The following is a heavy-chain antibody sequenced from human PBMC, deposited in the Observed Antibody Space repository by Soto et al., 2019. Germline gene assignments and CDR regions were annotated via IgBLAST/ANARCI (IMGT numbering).Heavy chain of an antibody. Sequence: PWGSLRLSCVASGFTLSSYRMNWVRQAPGKGLEWVSSITSSGSYIYYADSVKGRFTISRDNAKNSLYLQMNSLGAEDTAMYYCASVVGVTGTSGTYYYSGMDVWGQGTTVTVSS. J-gene: IGHJ6*02. CDR3: ASVVGVTGTSGTYYYSGMDV. V-gene: IGHV3-21*01. D-gene: IGHD1-7*01. CDR1: GFTLSSYR. CDR2: ITSSGSYI.